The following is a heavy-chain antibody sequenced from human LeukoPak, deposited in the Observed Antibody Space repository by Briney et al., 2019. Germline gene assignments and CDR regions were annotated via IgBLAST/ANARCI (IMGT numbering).Heavy chain of an antibody. Sequence: GGSLRLSCAASGFTFSTYHMNWVRQAPGKGLEWVSFISTSSSSTIYYADPVKGRFTISRDDAKNSLYLQMNSLRVEDTAMYYCARRDDFDIWGQGTLVTVSS. CDR1: GFTFSTYH. V-gene: IGHV3-48*04. J-gene: IGHJ3*02. CDR2: ISTSSSSTI. CDR3: ARRDDFDI.